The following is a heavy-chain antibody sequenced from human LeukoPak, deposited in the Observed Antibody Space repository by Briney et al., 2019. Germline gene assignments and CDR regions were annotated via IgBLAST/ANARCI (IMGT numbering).Heavy chain of an antibody. CDR2: INENGGDK. CDR3: ARWVGVRGLLYYGMDV. V-gene: IGHV3-7*01. Sequence: GGSLTLSCAASDFSLRRYWMTWVRQAPGRGLEWVANINENGGDKDYGDSVKGRFSISRDNAENSLFLQMNSLRAEDTAVYYCARWVGVRGLLYYGMDVWGQGTTVTVSS. CDR1: DFSLRRYW. J-gene: IGHJ6*02. D-gene: IGHD3-10*01.